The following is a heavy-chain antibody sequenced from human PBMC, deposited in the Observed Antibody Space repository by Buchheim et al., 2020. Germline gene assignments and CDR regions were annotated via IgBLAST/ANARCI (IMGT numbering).Heavy chain of an antibody. CDR3: ARHTVTTTVNDYYYGMDV. J-gene: IGHJ6*02. V-gene: IGHV5-51*01. CDR2: IYPGDSDT. D-gene: IGHD4-11*01. Sequence: EVQLVQSGAEVKKPGESLKISCKGSGYSFTSYWIGWVRQMPGKGLEWMGIIYPGDSDTRYSPSFQGQVTISADKSISTAYPQRSIMKASDTAMYYGARHTVTTTVNDYYYGMDVWGQGTT. CDR1: GYSFTSYW.